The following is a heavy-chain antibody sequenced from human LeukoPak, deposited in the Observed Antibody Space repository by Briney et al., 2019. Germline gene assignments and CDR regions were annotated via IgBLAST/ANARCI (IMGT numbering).Heavy chain of an antibody. V-gene: IGHV3-23*01. CDR3: AKSFTSSSSDY. CDR1: GFTFSNYA. D-gene: IGHD6-13*01. CDR2: ISVGGTTT. Sequence: GGSLRLSCVASGFTFSNYAMSWIRQAPGKGLEWVSSISVGGTTTYYADSVKGRFSISRGNSENTLYLQMNGLRADDTAVYSCAKSFTSSSSDYWGQGTLVTVSS. J-gene: IGHJ4*02.